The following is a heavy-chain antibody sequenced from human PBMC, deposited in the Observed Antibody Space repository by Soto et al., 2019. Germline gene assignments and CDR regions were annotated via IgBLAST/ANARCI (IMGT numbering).Heavy chain of an antibody. J-gene: IGHJ6*02. CDR3: ARHVPAAGYYYGMDV. D-gene: IGHD2-2*01. CDR1: GGTFSSYA. Sequence: QVQLVQSGAEVKKPGSSVKVSCKATGGTFSSYAISWERQAPGQGLEWMGGIIPIFGTANYAQKFQGRVTITADEPTITAYMELSSLRSEDTAVYYCARHVPAAGYYYGMDVSGQGTTVTVSS. V-gene: IGHV1-69*12. CDR2: IIPIFGTA.